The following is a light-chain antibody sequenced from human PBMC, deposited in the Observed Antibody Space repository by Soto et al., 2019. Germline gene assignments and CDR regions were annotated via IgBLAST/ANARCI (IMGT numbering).Light chain of an antibody. CDR2: EVS. V-gene: IGLV2-18*02. CDR1: SSDVGSYNS. Sequence: QSALTQPPSVSGSPGQSVTISCTGTSSDVGSYNSVSWYQQPPGTVPKLMIYEVSNRPSGVPDRFSGSKSGNTASLTISGLXAXXXADXYCSSYTTSNTYVFGTGTKVTVL. CDR3: SSYTTSNTYV. J-gene: IGLJ1*01.